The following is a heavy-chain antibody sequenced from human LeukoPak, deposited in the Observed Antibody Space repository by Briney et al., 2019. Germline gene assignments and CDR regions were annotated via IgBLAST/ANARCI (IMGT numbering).Heavy chain of an antibody. CDR2: IYYSGST. J-gene: IGHJ4*02. CDR3: ARVNPGVVACYFDY. V-gene: IGHV4-30-4*07. Sequence: SETLSLTSVVYGGSISSVDYSWSWIRQPPGKGRDWIGYIYYSGSTYYNPSLKSRVTISVGTSKNQFSLKLSSVTAADTAVYYCARVNPGVVACYFDYCGQGTLVTVSS. D-gene: IGHD3-22*01. CDR1: GGSISSVDYS.